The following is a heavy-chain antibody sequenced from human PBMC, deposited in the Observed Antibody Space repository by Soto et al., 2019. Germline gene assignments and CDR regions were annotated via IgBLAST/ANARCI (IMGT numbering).Heavy chain of an antibody. CDR1: GFTFSSYA. V-gene: IGHV3-23*01. D-gene: IGHD2-2*01. CDR3: APKPHCSSTSCYYGLNN. Sequence: SGFTFSSYAMSWVRQAPGEGLEWVSASSVSGGSTYYADSVKGRFTISRDNAKNTLYLQMDSLRAEDTAVYYCAPKPHCSSTSCYYGLNNWGQGTLVTVSS. J-gene: IGHJ4*02. CDR2: SSVSGGST.